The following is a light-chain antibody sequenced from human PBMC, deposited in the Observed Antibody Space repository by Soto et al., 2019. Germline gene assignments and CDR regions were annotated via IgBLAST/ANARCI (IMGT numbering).Light chain of an antibody. CDR1: QSIYDW. Sequence: DIQMTQSPSTLSASVGDRVTITCRASQSIYDWLAWYQQKPGKAPKLLIYKASNLESGVPSRFSGSASGTEFTLTISRLQPDDFATYYCQQYSTYWTFGQGTKVEIK. CDR3: QQYSTYWT. V-gene: IGKV1-5*03. J-gene: IGKJ1*01. CDR2: KAS.